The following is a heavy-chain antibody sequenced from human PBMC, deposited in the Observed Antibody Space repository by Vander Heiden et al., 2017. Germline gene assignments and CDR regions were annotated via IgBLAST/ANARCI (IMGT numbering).Heavy chain of an antibody. D-gene: IGHD1-1*01. Sequence: EVQLLDSGGGLVQPGGSLRLSCAASGFTFNIYAMTWVRQAPGKGLEWVSAILGGGDRTYYADSVKGRFTISRDNSKNTLYLQMNNLRVEDTAVYYCAKDGTTGTTWHFDYWGQGSLVTVSS. J-gene: IGHJ4*02. V-gene: IGHV3-23*01. CDR1: GFTFNIYA. CDR3: AKDGTTGTTWHFDY. CDR2: ILGGGDRT.